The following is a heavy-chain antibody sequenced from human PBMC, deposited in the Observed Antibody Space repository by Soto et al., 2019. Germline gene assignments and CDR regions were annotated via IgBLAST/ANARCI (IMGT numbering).Heavy chain of an antibody. Sequence: QVQLVQSGAEVKKPGSSVKVSCKASGGNFSSYTISWVRQAPGQGLEWMGRIIPILGIANYAQKFQGRVTITADKSTSTAYMELSSLRSDDTAVYYCAREDAPDYIWGSLSLNAFDIWGQGTMVTVSS. CDR3: AREDAPDYIWGSLSLNAFDI. CDR1: GGNFSSYT. CDR2: IIPILGIA. D-gene: IGHD3-16*01. V-gene: IGHV1-69*08. J-gene: IGHJ3*02.